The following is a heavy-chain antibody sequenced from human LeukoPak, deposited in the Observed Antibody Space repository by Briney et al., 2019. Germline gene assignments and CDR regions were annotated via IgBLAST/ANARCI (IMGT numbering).Heavy chain of an antibody. Sequence: KPSQTRSLTCSVSGDSISISYSCWDWLRQPPGKGLERIGTIYYSGRTYYSPSLKSRVTMSVDTSKNQFSLNLRSVTAADTATFYCARRRYFDGSGYLEWGQGTLLSVSS. V-gene: IGHV4-39*01. CDR3: ARRRYFDGSGYLE. CDR2: IYYSGRT. CDR1: GDSISISYSC. J-gene: IGHJ4*02. D-gene: IGHD3-22*01.